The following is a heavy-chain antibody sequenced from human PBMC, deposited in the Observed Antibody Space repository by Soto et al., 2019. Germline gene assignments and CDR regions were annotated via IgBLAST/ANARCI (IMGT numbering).Heavy chain of an antibody. V-gene: IGHV3-7*01. CDR1: GFIFNNYW. CDR2: IKQDGSEK. J-gene: IGHJ4*02. Sequence: EVQLVESGGGLVQPGGSLRLSCAASGFIFNNYWMTWVRQAPGKGLEWVANIKQDGSEKYYVDSVKGRFTISRDNAKNSLYLQMNSPRADDTAVYYCARDAYYDESSGYFDYWGQGILVTVSS. D-gene: IGHD3-22*01. CDR3: ARDAYYDESSGYFDY.